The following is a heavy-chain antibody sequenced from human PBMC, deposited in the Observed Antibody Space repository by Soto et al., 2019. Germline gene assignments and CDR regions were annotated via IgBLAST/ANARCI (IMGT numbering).Heavy chain of an antibody. CDR1: GGSFSGYY. CDR3: ARGLKGAAAGTGWFDP. CDR2: INHSGST. V-gene: IGHV4-34*01. D-gene: IGHD6-13*01. Sequence: SETLSLTCAVYGGSFSGYYWSWIRQPPGKGLEWIGEINHSGSTNYNPSLKSRVTISVDTSKNQFSLKLSSVTAADTAVYYCARGLKGAAAGTGWFDPWGQGTLVTVSS. J-gene: IGHJ5*02.